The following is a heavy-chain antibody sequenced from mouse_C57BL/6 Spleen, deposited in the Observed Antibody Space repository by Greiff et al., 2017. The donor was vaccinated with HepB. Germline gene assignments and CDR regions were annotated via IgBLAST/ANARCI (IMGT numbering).Heavy chain of an antibody. CDR3: ARGDYLYYAMDY. CDR2: ISYSGST. V-gene: IGHV3-1*01. J-gene: IGHJ4*01. Sequence: EVKLVESGPGMVKPSQSLSLTCTVTGYSITSGYDWHWIRHFPGNKLEWMGYISYSGSTNYNPSLKSRISITHDTSKNHFFLKLNSVTTEDTATYYCARGDYLYYAMDYWGQGTSVTVSS. D-gene: IGHD2-4*01. CDR1: GYSITSGYD.